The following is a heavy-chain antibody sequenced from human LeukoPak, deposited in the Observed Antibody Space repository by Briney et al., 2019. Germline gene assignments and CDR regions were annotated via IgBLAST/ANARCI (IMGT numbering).Heavy chain of an antibody. CDR1: GFTFTNYA. Sequence: QSGPSLRLSCVAAGFTFTNYAMSWVRQAPGKGLEWVSAITGSDGSSYYADSVKGRFTISRDNSKTTLYLQVNSLRAEDTAVYYCAKWGDYDILTGYYVPDYWGQGTLVTVSS. J-gene: IGHJ4*02. CDR3: AKWGDYDILTGYYVPDY. V-gene: IGHV3-23*01. CDR2: ITGSDGSS. D-gene: IGHD3-9*01.